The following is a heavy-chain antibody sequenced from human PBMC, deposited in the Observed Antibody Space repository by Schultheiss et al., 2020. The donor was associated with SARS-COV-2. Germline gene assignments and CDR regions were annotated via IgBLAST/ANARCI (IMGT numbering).Heavy chain of an antibody. J-gene: IGHJ2*01. CDR3: ARGVAAAGLNWYFDL. V-gene: IGHV4-59*01. CDR2: SYYSGST. Sequence: SETLSLTCTVSGGSISYYYCNWIRQSPGKGLEWIGYSYYSGSTNYNPSLKSRVTISVDTSKSQFSLNLSSVTAADTAVYYCARGVAAAGLNWYFDLWGRGTPVTVSS. D-gene: IGHD6-13*01. CDR1: GGSISYYY.